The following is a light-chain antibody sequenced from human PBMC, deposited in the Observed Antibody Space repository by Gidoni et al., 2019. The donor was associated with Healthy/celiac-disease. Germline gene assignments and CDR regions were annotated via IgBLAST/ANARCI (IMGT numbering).Light chain of an antibody. CDR1: QSISSY. V-gene: IGKV1-39*01. Sequence: DIQMTQSPSSLSASVGDRVTITCRASQSISSYLNWYQQKPGKAPKLLIYAASSLQSGVPSRFSGSGSGTDFILTISSLQPEDFATYYCQQSYSTPMCSFGQGTKLEIK. J-gene: IGKJ2*04. CDR3: QQSYSTPMCS. CDR2: AAS.